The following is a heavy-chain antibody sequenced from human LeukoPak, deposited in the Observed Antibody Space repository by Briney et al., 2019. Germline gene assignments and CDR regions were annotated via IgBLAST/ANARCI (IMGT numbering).Heavy chain of an antibody. J-gene: IGHJ4*02. V-gene: IGHV3-74*01. Sequence: SGGSLRLSCEASGFTFSAYWMNWVRQAPGKGLVWVSRINSGGSTITYSDSVKGRFTISRDNAKDTLFLQVNSLRAEDTAVYYCAREKNAALGYWGQGALVTVSS. D-gene: IGHD2-15*01. CDR3: AREKNAALGY. CDR2: INSGGSTI. CDR1: GFTFSAYW.